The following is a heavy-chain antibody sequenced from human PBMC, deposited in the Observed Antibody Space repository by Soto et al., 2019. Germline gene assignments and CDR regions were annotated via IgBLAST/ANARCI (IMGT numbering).Heavy chain of an antibody. J-gene: IGHJ5*02. CDR2: IIPIFGTA. D-gene: IGHD1-20*01. CDR1: GGTFSSYA. Sequence: SVKVSCKASGGTFSSYAISWVRQAPGQGLEWMGGIIPIFGTANYAQKFQGRVTITADESTSTAYMELSSLRSEDTAVYYCALVSYNWNVTGGDPWGQGTLVTVSS. CDR3: ALVSYNWNVTGGDP. V-gene: IGHV1-69*13.